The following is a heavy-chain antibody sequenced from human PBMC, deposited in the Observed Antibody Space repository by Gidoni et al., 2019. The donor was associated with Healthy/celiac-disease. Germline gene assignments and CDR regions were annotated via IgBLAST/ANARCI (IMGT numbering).Heavy chain of an antibody. CDR1: VFTSSSYS. J-gene: IGHJ4*02. V-gene: IGHV3-21*01. D-gene: IGHD5-12*01. CDR2: ISSSSSYI. Sequence: EVQLVESGGGLVKHGGSLRLSCRAAVFTSSSYSMNWVRQAPGKGLEWVSSISSSSSYIYYADSVKGRFTISRDNAKNSLYLQMNSLRAEDTAVYYCARDHALYSGYDSWGQGTLVTVSS. CDR3: ARDHALYSGYDS.